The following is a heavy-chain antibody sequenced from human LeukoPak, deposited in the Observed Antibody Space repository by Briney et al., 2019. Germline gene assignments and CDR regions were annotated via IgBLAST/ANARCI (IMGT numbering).Heavy chain of an antibody. CDR3: ARRSAARDGFDI. CDR2: INSEGSST. V-gene: IGHV3-74*01. J-gene: IGHJ3*02. Sequence: GGSLRLSCAASGFTFSSYWMHWVRQATGKGLVWVSRINSEGSSTSYADSVKGRFTISRDNAKNTLYVQMNSLRAEDTAVYYCARRSAARDGFDIRGQGTMVTVSS. D-gene: IGHD6-6*01. CDR1: GFTFSSYW.